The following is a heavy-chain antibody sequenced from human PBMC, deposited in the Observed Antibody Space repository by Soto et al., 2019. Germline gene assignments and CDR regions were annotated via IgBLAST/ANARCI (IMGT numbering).Heavy chain of an antibody. V-gene: IGHV3-30-3*01. CDR3: ARDYVDFDWLFYY. D-gene: IGHD3-9*01. CDR2: ISYDGSNK. Sequence: GGSLRLSCAASGFTFSSYAMHWVRQAPGKGLEWVAVISYDGSNKYYADSVKGRFTISRDNSKNTLYLQMNSLRAEDTAVYYCARDYVDFDWLFYYWGQGTLVTVSS. J-gene: IGHJ4*02. CDR1: GFTFSSYA.